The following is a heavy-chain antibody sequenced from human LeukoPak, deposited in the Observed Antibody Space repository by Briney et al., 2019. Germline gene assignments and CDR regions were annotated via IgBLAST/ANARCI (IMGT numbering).Heavy chain of an antibody. V-gene: IGHV4-59*08. D-gene: IGHD6-13*01. CDR1: GGSISSYY. CDR3: ARPSPKAAAGTFDY. J-gene: IGHJ4*02. Sequence: SETLSLTCTVSGGSISSYYWSWIRQPPGKGLEWIGYIYYSGSTNDNPSLKSRVTISVDTSRNQFSLKLSSVTAADTAVYYCARPSPKAAAGTFDYWGQGTLVTVSS. CDR2: IYYSGST.